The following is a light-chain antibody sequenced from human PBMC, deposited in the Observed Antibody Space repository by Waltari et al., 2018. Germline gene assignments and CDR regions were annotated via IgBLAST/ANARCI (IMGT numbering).Light chain of an antibody. J-gene: IGLJ2*01. CDR2: SNN. CDR3: AAWDDTLNGVL. V-gene: IGLV1-44*01. Sequence: QSVLTQSPSTSGTPGQTVTIFCSGSGSNIGARTVNWYQQLPGTAPKLLIYSNNQRPSGVPDGFSGSKSGSSASLAISRLQSEDEADYYCAAWDDTLNGVLFGGGTKLTVL. CDR1: GSNIGART.